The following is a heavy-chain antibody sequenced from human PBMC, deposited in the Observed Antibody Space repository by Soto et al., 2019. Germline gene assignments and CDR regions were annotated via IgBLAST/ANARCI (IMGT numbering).Heavy chain of an antibody. CDR1: GFTFSNYA. V-gene: IGHV3-23*01. CDR3: AKDRQQWLTIFDY. CDR2: ISGSGGTT. J-gene: IGHJ4*02. D-gene: IGHD6-19*01. Sequence: EVQLLESGGGLVQPGESLRLSCVASGFTFSNYAMSWVRQAPGKGLEWVSGISGSGGTTYYADSVKGRFTISRDNSKNTLFLQMNSLRAEDTAVYYCAKDRQQWLTIFDYWGQGALVTVSS.